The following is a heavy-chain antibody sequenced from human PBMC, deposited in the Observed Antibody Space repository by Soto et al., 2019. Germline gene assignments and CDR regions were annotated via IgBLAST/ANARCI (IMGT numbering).Heavy chain of an antibody. CDR2: IVGSGDNT. Sequence: GGSLRLSCAASGITFSSYAMSWVRQAPGKGLEWVSGIVGSGDNTYYADSVKGRFTISRDNSKNTLYLQMNSLRVEDTAVYYCAKDTTPRGYSVSEFDYWGQGTLVTVSS. D-gene: IGHD5-12*01. J-gene: IGHJ4*02. CDR1: GITFSSYA. V-gene: IGHV3-23*01. CDR3: AKDTTPRGYSVSEFDY.